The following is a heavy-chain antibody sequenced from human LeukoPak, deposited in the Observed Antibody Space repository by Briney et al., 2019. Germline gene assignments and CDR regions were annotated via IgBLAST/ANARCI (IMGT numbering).Heavy chain of an antibody. D-gene: IGHD4-11*01. CDR3: ARERDYNFDY. J-gene: IGHJ4*02. Sequence: GASVKVSCKASGYTFTGYYMQWVRQAPGQGLEWMGRINPNSGGTAYAQKFQGRVTMTRDTSISTAYMEVSGLRSDDTAVYYCARERDYNFDYWGQGTLVTVSS. CDR1: GYTFTGYY. V-gene: IGHV1-2*06. CDR2: INPNSGGT.